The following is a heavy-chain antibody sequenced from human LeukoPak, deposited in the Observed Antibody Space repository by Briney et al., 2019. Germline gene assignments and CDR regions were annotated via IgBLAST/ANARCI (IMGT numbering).Heavy chain of an antibody. J-gene: IGHJ4*02. CDR2: IYYSGST. Sequence: PSETLSLTCTVSGGSISSSSYYWGWIRQPPGKGLEWIGSIYYSGSTYYNPSLESRVTISVDTSKNQFSLKLSSVTAADTAVYYCARHVAVAGFDYWGQGTLVTVSS. D-gene: IGHD6-19*01. CDR1: GGSISSSSYY. V-gene: IGHV4-39*01. CDR3: ARHVAVAGFDY.